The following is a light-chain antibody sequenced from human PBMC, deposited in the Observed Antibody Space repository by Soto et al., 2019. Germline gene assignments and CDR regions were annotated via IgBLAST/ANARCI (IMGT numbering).Light chain of an antibody. CDR2: AAT. Sequence: DIQMTQSPSSLSASVGDRVTISCRASQSVSSYVSWYQQKLGKAPQLLVFAATSLESGVPSRFTGRGSGTDFTLTISSLQPEDSATYYCQQSYSTPATFGQGTNLEIK. CDR1: QSVSSY. V-gene: IGKV1-39*01. J-gene: IGKJ2*01. CDR3: QQSYSTPAT.